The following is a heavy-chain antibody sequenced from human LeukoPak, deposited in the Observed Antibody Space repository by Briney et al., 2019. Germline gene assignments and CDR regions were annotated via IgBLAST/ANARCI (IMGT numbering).Heavy chain of an antibody. CDR3: AKGYCSSTSCGAFDI. CDR2: ISWNSGSI. V-gene: IGHV3-9*03. Sequence: GGSLRLSCAASGFTFDDYAMHRVRQAPGKGLEWVSGISWNSGSIGYADSVKGRFTISRDNAKNSLYLQMNSLRAEDMALYYCAKGYCSSTSCGAFDIWGQGTMVTVSS. D-gene: IGHD2-2*01. J-gene: IGHJ3*02. CDR1: GFTFDDYA.